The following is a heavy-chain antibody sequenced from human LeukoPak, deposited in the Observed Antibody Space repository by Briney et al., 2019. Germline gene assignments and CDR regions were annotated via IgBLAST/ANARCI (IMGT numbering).Heavy chain of an antibody. Sequence: ASVKVSCKASGYTFTSYGISWVRQAPGQGLEWMGWISAYNGNTNYAQKLQGRVTMTTDTSTSTAYMELRSLRSDDTAVYYCARDLSSYSSGWYEYWGQGTLVTVSS. V-gene: IGHV1-18*01. D-gene: IGHD6-19*01. CDR1: GYTFTSYG. CDR3: ARDLSSYSSGWYEY. J-gene: IGHJ4*02. CDR2: ISAYNGNT.